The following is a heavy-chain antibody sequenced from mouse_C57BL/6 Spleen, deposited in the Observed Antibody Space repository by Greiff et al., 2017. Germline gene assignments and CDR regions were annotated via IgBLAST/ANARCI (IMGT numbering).Heavy chain of an antibody. CDR1: GYTFTDYE. Sequence: QVQLQQSGAELVRPGASVTLSCKASGYTFTDYEMHWVKQTPVHGLEWIGAIDPETGGTAYNQKFKGKAILTADKSSSTAYMELRSLTSVDSAVCSCTSRDSSFAYWGQGTLVTVSS. D-gene: IGHD2-12*01. J-gene: IGHJ3*01. CDR3: TSRDSSFAY. CDR2: IDPETGGT. V-gene: IGHV1-15*01.